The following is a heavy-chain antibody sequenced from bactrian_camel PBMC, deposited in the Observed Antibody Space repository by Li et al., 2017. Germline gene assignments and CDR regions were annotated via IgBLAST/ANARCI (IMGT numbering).Heavy chain of an antibody. J-gene: IGHJ4*01. CDR3: ATGAGLSWLQFVGRTQLTH. CDR2: IDSVGTA. D-gene: IGHD7*01. V-gene: IGHV3S53*01. Sequence: HVQLVESGGGSVQAGGSLRLSCAASGGTISNRCAGWFRQAPGKEREGVAGIDSVGTANYKDSVKGRFTVSRDNAKKTLYLQMDSLKVEDTAAYYCATGAGLSWLQFVGRTQLTHRGQGTQVTVS. CDR1: GGTISNRC.